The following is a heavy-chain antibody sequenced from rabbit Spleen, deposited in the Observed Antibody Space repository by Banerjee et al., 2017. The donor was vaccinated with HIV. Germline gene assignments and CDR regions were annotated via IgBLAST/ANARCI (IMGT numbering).Heavy chain of an antibody. CDR2: IYAGSSATT. D-gene: IGHD3-3*01. Sequence: QEQLVESGGGLVRLEGSLKLSCTASGFSFSSRYCVYWVRQAPGKGLEWIACIYAGSSATTYYASWAKGRFTVSKASSTTVTLQMTSLTVADTATYFCARDSGVGPYIDGYFNLWGPGTLVTVS. CDR3: ARDSGVGPYIDGYFNL. J-gene: IGHJ4*01. V-gene: IGHV1S45*01. CDR1: GFSFSSRYC.